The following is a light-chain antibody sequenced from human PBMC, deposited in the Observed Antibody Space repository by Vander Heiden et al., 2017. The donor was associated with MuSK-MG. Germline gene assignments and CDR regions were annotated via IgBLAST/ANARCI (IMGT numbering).Light chain of an antibody. CDR3: QQYNDWPPLT. J-gene: IGKJ4*01. V-gene: IGKV3-15*01. Sequence: EIVMTQSPATLSVSPGERATVSCRASQTVNSNLAWYQQKPGQAPRLLIYGASTRATGVPARFSGRGSGTEFTLTISSLQSEDFAVYYCQQYNDWPPLTFGGGTKVEIK. CDR2: GAS. CDR1: QTVNSN.